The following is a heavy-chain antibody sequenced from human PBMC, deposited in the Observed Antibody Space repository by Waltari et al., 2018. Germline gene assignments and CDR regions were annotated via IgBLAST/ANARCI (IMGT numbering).Heavy chain of an antibody. Sequence: QVQLVESGGGVVQPGRSLRLSCVASGITFSGYGLHWVRQAPGKGLEWVAFIRYDGSKIYYADSVKGRFTISRDNSKNTLYLQMNSLRPEDTAMYYCVKDYYDSSGYFSFDYWGQGTLVTVSS. J-gene: IGHJ4*02. CDR1: GITFSGYG. CDR2: IRYDGSKI. CDR3: VKDYYDSSGYFSFDY. V-gene: IGHV3-30*02. D-gene: IGHD3-22*01.